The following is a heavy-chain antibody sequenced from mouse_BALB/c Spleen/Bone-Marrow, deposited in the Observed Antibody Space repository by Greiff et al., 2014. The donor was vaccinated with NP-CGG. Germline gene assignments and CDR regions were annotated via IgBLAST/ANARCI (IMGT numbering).Heavy chain of an antibody. CDR1: GYSFSSSW. CDR3: TRYRYPYAMDY. D-gene: IGHD2-14*01. V-gene: IGHV1-5*01. Sequence: EVQRVESGTVLASPGASVKMSCKASGYSFSSSWMHWVKQRPGQGLEWIGAIYPGNGDTSYNQKFKGKATLTAVTSANTAYMELSSLTDEDSAVYYCTRYRYPYAMDYWGQGTSVTVSS. J-gene: IGHJ4*01. CDR2: IYPGNGDT.